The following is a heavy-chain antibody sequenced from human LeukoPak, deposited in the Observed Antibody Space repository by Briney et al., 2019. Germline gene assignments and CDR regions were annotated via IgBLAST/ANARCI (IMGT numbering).Heavy chain of an antibody. CDR3: ATHSSGWYRVYYFDY. CDR1: GYTFTGYY. CDR2: INPNSGGT. J-gene: IGHJ4*02. D-gene: IGHD6-19*01. Sequence: GASVKVSCKTSGYTFTGYYMHWVRQAPGQGLEWMGWINPNSGGTNYAQKFQGRVTITADESTSTAYMELSSLRSEDTAVYYCATHSSGWYRVYYFDYWGQGTLVTVSS. V-gene: IGHV1-2*02.